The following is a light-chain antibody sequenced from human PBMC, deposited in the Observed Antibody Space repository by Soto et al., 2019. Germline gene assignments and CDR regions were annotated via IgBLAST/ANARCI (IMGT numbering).Light chain of an antibody. CDR1: QSINSE. Sequence: EIVMTQSPATLSLSPGERAALSCRASQSINSELAWYQQKPGQPPRLLIYGASTRATGVPGRFTGSESGSEFTLTISGLQSDDFAVYYCQQGHNWPITFGQGTRLEI. J-gene: IGKJ2*01. V-gene: IGKV3-15*01. CDR2: GAS. CDR3: QQGHNWPIT.